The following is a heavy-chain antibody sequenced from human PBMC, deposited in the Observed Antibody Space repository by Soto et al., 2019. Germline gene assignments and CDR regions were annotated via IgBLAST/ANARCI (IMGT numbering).Heavy chain of an antibody. CDR3: AAQGYGGNSVVNAFDI. J-gene: IGHJ3*02. D-gene: IGHD4-17*01. CDR1: GFTFTSSA. V-gene: IGHV1-58*01. CDR2: IVVGSGNT. Sequence: SVKVSCKASGFTFTSSAVQWVRQARGQRLEWIGWIVVGSGNTNYAQKFQERVTITRDMSTSAAYMELSSLRSEDTAVYYCAAQGYGGNSVVNAFDIWGQGKMVTVSS.